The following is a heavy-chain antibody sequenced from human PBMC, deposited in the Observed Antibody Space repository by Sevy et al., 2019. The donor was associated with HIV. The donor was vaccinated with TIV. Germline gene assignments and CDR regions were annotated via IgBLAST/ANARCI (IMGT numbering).Heavy chain of an antibody. J-gene: IGHJ4*02. CDR2: ISSDGRNK. D-gene: IGHD5-18*01. CDR3: ATGRGYTYGYD. V-gene: IGHV3-30*03. Sequence: VGSLRLSCADSGFTFSTYGMHWVRQAPGKGLHWVTAISSDGRNKFYAESVKGRFTISRDNSKNTVFLQMNSLTTEDTAVYYCATGRGYTYGYDWGQGTLVTVSS. CDR1: GFTFSTYG.